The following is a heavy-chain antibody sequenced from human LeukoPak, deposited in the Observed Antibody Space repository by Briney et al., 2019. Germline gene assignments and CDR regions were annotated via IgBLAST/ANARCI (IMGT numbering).Heavy chain of an antibody. V-gene: IGHV3-7*01. CDR1: GFPLSSYW. J-gene: IGHJ4*02. CDR3: ARDLTDDFWGGYHFDY. Sequence: GGSLRLSCVASGFPLSSYWMSWVRQAPGKGLEWVANIKQDGSEKYYVDSVKGRFTISRDNAKSSLFLQMNSLRAEDTAVYFCARDLTDDFWGGYHFDYWGQGILVTVSS. D-gene: IGHD3-3*01. CDR2: IKQDGSEK.